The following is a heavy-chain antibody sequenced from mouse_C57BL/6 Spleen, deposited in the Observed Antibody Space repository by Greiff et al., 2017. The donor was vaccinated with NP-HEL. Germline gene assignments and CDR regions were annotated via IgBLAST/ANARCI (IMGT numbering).Heavy chain of an antibody. CDR3: ARLGDYEFAY. Sequence: QVQLKESGAELVKPGASVKISCKASGYAFSSYWMNWVKQRPGKGLEWIGQIYPGDGDTNYNGKFKGKATLTADKSSSTAYMQLSSLTSEDSAVYFCARLGDYEFAYWGQGTLVTVSA. V-gene: IGHV1-80*01. D-gene: IGHD2-4*01. CDR2: IYPGDGDT. CDR1: GYAFSSYW. J-gene: IGHJ3*01.